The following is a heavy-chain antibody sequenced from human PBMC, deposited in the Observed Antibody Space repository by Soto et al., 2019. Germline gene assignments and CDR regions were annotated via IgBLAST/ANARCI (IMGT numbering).Heavy chain of an antibody. CDR2: ISSNGGST. J-gene: IGHJ4*02. Sequence: GGSLRLSCAASGFTFSSYAMHWVRQAPGKGLEYVSAISSNGGSTYYADSVKGRFTISRDNSKNTLYLQMGSLRAEDMAVYYCARGFCSGGSCYFDYWGQGTLVTVSS. CDR3: ARGFCSGGSCYFDY. CDR1: GFTFSSYA. D-gene: IGHD2-15*01. V-gene: IGHV3-64*02.